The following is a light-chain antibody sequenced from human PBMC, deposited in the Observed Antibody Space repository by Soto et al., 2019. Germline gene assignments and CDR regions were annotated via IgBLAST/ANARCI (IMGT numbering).Light chain of an antibody. CDR3: QYRSNWSFT. J-gene: IGKJ3*01. Sequence: EIVLTQSPATLSLSPGERATLSYRASRSVSSYLAWYQHKPGQAPRLLIYDASKRATGIPARFSGSGSGTDFTLTISSLEPEDFAVYYCQYRSNWSFTFGPGTNVNIK. V-gene: IGKV3-11*01. CDR1: RSVSSY. CDR2: DAS.